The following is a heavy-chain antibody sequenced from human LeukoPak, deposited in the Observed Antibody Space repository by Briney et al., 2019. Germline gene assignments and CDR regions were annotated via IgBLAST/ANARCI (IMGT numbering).Heavy chain of an antibody. Sequence: GGSLRLSCAASGFTFSSYWMSWVRQAPGKGLKWVANIKQDGSEKYYVDSVKGRFTISRDNAKNSLYLQMNSLRAEDTAVYYCAREAWLVGDYFDYWGQGTLVTVSS. CDR1: GFTFSSYW. V-gene: IGHV3-7*01. J-gene: IGHJ4*02. CDR3: AREAWLVGDYFDY. D-gene: IGHD6-19*01. CDR2: IKQDGSEK.